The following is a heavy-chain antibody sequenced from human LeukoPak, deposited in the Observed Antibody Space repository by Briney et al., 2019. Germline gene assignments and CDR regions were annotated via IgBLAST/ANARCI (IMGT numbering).Heavy chain of an antibody. CDR3: ARAGRYSYGYVWLGIYYYGMDV. D-gene: IGHD5-18*01. V-gene: IGHV4-59*01. J-gene: IGHJ6*02. CDR2: IYYSGST. Sequence: SETLSLTCAVYGGSFSSYYWSWIRQPPGKGLEWIGYIYYSGSTNYNPSHKSRVTISVDTSKNQFSLKLSSVTAADTAVYYCARAGRYSYGYVWLGIYYYGMDVWGQGTTVTVSS. CDR1: GGSFSSYY.